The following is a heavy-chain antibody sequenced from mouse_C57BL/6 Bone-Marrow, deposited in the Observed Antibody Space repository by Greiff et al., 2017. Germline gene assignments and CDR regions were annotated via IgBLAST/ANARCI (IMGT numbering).Heavy chain of an antibody. Sequence: QVQLQQSDAELVKPGASVKISCKVSGYTFTDHTIHWMKQRHEQGLEWIGYINPRDGSTKYNEKFKGKATLTADKSSSTAYMELNNLTSEDTAVYFGARCTTVVATDYGMDYWGQGTSGTVSS. D-gene: IGHD1-1*01. J-gene: IGHJ4*01. CDR3: ARCTTVVATDYGMDY. V-gene: IGHV1-78*01. CDR2: INPRDGST. CDR1: GYTFTDHT.